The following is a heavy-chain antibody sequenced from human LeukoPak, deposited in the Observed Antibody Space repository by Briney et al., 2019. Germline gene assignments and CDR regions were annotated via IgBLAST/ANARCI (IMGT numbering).Heavy chain of an antibody. V-gene: IGHV4-39*01. D-gene: IGHD2-21*01. CDR1: VASISSSSYY. CDR3: ADLYSL. Sequence: SETLSLTCSVSVASISSSSYYCGWIRQPPGKGLEWVGSLRHNGATYYNPSLKSRITISTDTSRNQFSLKVSSVTAADTAVYYGADLYSLGGQGTLVTVSS. CDR2: LRHNGAT. J-gene: IGHJ4*02.